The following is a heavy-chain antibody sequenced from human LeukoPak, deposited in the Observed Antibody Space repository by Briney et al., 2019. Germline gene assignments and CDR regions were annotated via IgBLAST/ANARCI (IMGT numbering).Heavy chain of an antibody. CDR3: ARHASGRYRVGSALSVALPDH. J-gene: IGHJ1*01. D-gene: IGHD1-26*01. V-gene: IGHV1-18*01. CDR1: GYTFTSYG. CDR2: ISAYDGNT. Sequence: ASGKVSCKASGYTFTSYGISWVRQAPGQGLEWMGWISAYDGNTNYSQKLQGRVTMTTDTSTNPTYLELRSLRSEDTAVPYRARHASGRYRVGSALSVALPDHWGQGTLVPVSS.